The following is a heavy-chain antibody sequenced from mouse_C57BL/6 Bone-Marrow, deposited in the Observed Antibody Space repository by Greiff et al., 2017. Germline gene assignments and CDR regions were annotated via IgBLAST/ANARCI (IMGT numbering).Heavy chain of an antibody. J-gene: IGHJ4*01. CDR1: GFNIKDYY. V-gene: IGHV14-1*01. D-gene: IGHD3-2*02. CDR3: TNAAAQATYAIDY. Sequence: VQLQQSGAELVRPGASVKLSCTASGFNIKDYYMHWVKQSPEQGLEWIGRIDPEDGDTEYAPKFQGQSTMTADTSSKPTYLHLSSLTTEDTAVYYCTNAAAQATYAIDYWGQGTSVTVSS. CDR2: IDPEDGDT.